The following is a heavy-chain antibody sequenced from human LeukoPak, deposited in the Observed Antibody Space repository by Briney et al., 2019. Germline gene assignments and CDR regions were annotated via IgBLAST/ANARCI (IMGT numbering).Heavy chain of an antibody. CDR3: ARDHGVAAAGALTRHPHYYGMDV. Sequence: SETLSLTCTVSGGSISSYYWSWIRQPPGKGLEWIGYIYYSGSTNYNPSLKSRVTISVDTSKNQFSLKLSSVTAADTAVYYCARDHGVAAAGALTRHPHYYGMDVWGQGTTVTVSS. D-gene: IGHD6-13*01. CDR2: IYYSGST. CDR1: GGSISSYY. J-gene: IGHJ6*02. V-gene: IGHV4-59*01.